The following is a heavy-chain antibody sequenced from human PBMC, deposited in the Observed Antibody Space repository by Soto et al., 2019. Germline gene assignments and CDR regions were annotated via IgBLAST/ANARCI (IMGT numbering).Heavy chain of an antibody. D-gene: IGHD3-10*01. CDR3: ARELHGSGSYYYFDY. CDR1: GGTFSSYT. CDR2: IIPILGIA. Sequence: QVQLVQSGAEVKKPGSSVKVSCKASGGTFSSYTISWVRQAPGQGLEWMGRIIPILGIANYAQKFQGRVTITADKSTSTADMELSSLRSEDTAVYYCARELHGSGSYYYFDYWGQGTLVTVSS. V-gene: IGHV1-69*08. J-gene: IGHJ4*02.